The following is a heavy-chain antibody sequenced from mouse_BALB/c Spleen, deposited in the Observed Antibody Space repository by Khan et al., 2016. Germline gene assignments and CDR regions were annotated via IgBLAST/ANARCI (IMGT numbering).Heavy chain of an antibody. CDR1: GFTFSSFG. D-gene: IGHD2-1*01. CDR2: ISSGSSAI. Sequence: VALVVTGGGLVQPGGSRKLSCAASGFTFSSFGMHWVRQAPEKGLEWVAYISSGSSAIYHEDTVKGRFTISRDNPKNNLFLKMTSLSSEDSAMYDCARRYGSDERGWFAYWGQGTLVTVSA. CDR3: ARRYGSDERGWFAY. J-gene: IGHJ3*01. V-gene: IGHV5-17*02.